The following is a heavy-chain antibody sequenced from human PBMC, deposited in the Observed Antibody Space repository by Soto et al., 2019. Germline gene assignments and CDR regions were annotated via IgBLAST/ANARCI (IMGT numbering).Heavy chain of an antibody. CDR1: GGTFSSYA. Sequence: QVQLVQSGAEVKKPGSSVKVSCKASGGTFSSYAISWVRQAPGQGLEWMGGVIHIFGTANYAQKFQGRVTITADESTSTAYMELSSLRSEDTAGYYCARSIAARPDKFDYWGQGTLVTGSS. J-gene: IGHJ4*02. CDR3: ARSIAARPDKFDY. V-gene: IGHV1-69*12. D-gene: IGHD6-6*01. CDR2: VIHIFGTA.